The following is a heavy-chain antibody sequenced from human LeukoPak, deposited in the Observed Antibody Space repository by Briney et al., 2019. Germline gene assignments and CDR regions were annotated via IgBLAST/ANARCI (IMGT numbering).Heavy chain of an antibody. J-gene: IGHJ3*02. CDR1: GFTFTTYA. D-gene: IGHD6-13*01. CDR3: AKAGSSSRWYDAFDI. Sequence: GGSLRVCCAVSGFTFTTYAMSWVRQAPGKGLEWISSISNSGGSTYYADSVRGRFTISRDNSKNTLFLQMNSLRAEDTAVYYCAKAGSSSRWYDAFDIWGQGTMVTVSS. V-gene: IGHV3-23*01. CDR2: ISNSGGST.